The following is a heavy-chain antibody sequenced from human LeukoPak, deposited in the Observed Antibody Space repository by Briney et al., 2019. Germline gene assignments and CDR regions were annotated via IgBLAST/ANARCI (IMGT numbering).Heavy chain of an antibody. D-gene: IGHD3-10*01. CDR1: GYTFTSYG. J-gene: IGHJ4*02. CDR2: ISAYNGNT. Sequence: ASVKVSCKASGYTFTSYGISWVRQAPGQGLEWMGWISAYNGNTNYAQKLQGRVTMTTDTSTSTAYMELSSLRSEDTAVYYCARVGPPMVRGVIRRSYYFDYWGQGTLVTVSS. CDR3: ARVGPPMVRGVIRRSYYFDY. V-gene: IGHV1-18*01.